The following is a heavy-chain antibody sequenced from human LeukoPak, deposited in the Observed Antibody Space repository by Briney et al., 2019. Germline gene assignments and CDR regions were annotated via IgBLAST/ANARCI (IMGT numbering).Heavy chain of an antibody. Sequence: ASVKVFCKASGYTFTSYDINWVRQATGQGLEWMGWMNPNSGNTGYAQKFQGRGTVTRNTSISTAYMELSSLRSEDTDVYYCXRLHSTXXYYYMDVWGKGATVTVTS. V-gene: IGHV1-8*01. CDR2: MNPNSGNT. CDR1: GYTFTSYD. D-gene: IGHD2/OR15-2a*01. J-gene: IGHJ6*03. CDR3: XRLHSTXXYYYMDV.